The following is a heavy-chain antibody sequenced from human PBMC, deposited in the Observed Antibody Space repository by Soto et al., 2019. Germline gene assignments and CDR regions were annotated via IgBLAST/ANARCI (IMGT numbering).Heavy chain of an antibody. V-gene: IGHV3-23*01. CDR1: GFTFSSYA. CDR2: ISGSGGST. Sequence: GGSLRLSCAASGFTFSSYAMSWVRQAPGKGLEWVSAISGSGGSTYYADSVKGRFTISRDNSKNTLYLQMNSLRAEDTAVYYCAKGASYYDFWSGYSPVGFVYYMDVWGKGTTVTVSS. D-gene: IGHD3-3*01. J-gene: IGHJ6*03. CDR3: AKGASYYDFWSGYSPVGFVYYMDV.